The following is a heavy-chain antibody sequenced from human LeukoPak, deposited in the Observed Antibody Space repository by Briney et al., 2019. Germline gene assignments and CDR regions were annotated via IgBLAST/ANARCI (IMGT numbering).Heavy chain of an antibody. D-gene: IGHD1-26*01. CDR2: IYPSDSAT. CDR1: GYSFTSYW. Sequence: GESLKISCKGSGYSFTSYWIGWVRQMPGKGLEWMAIIYPSDSATTYSPSFQGQVTISADKSISTAYLQWSSLKASDTAVYYCARSVGATPLDYWGQGTLVTVSS. CDR3: ARSVGATPLDY. V-gene: IGHV5-51*01. J-gene: IGHJ4*02.